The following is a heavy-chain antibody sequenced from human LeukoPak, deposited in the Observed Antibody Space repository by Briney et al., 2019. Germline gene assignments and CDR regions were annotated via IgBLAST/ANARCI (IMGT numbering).Heavy chain of an antibody. V-gene: IGHV1-69*05. CDR1: GGTFSSYA. Sequence: SVKVSCKASGGTFSSYAISWVRQAPGQGLEWMGGIIPIFGTANYAQKFQGRVTITTDESTSTAYMELSSLRSEDTAVYYCARDRYPYYGLGSYGHWGQGTLVTVSS. CDR2: IIPIFGTA. D-gene: IGHD3-10*01. CDR3: ARDRYPYYGLGSYGH. J-gene: IGHJ4*02.